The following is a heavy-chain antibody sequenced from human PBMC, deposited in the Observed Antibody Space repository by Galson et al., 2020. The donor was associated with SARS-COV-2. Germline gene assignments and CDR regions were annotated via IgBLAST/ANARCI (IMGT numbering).Heavy chain of an antibody. J-gene: IGHJ6*02. V-gene: IGHV3-66*01. D-gene: IGHD3-10*01. CDR2: IYSGGST. Sequence: GESLKISCAASGFTVSSNYMSWVRQAPGKGLEWVSVIYSGGSTYYADSVKGRFTISRDNSKNTLYLQMNSLRAEDTAVYYCAAYYYGSGSYYYYYYGMDVWGQGTTVTVSS. CDR3: AAYYYGSGSYYYYYYGMDV. CDR1: GFTVSSNY.